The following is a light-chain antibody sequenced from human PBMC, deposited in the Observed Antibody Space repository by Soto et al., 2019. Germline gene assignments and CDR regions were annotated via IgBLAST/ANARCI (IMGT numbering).Light chain of an antibody. V-gene: IGKV3-20*01. CDR1: QSVSSSY. CDR3: QQYAPHPDT. J-gene: IGKJ2*01. Sequence: EIVLTQSPGTLSFSPGDRATLSCRASQSVSSSYLAWYQQKPGQAPRLLIYGASSRATGIPDRFSGSGSGTDFTLTISRLEPEDFAMYYCQQYAPHPDTFGQGTKLEIK. CDR2: GAS.